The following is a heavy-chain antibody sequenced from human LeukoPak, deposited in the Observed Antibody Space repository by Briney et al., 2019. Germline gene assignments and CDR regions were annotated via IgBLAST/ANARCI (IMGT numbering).Heavy chain of an antibody. V-gene: IGHV4-59*01. Sequence: SETLSLTCTVSGGSISSYYWSWIRQPPGKGLEWIGYIYYSGSTNYNPSLKSRVTISVDTSKNQFSLKLSSVTAADTAVYYCARLAGYSSSTSCYVWFDPWGQGTLVTVSS. CDR3: ARLAGYSSSTSCYVWFDP. CDR2: IYYSGST. J-gene: IGHJ5*02. CDR1: GGSISSYY. D-gene: IGHD2-2*01.